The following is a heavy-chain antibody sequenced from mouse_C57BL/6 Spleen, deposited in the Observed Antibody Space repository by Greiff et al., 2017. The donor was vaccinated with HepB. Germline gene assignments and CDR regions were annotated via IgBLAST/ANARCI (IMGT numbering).Heavy chain of an antibody. J-gene: IGHJ4*01. CDR1: GFSLTSYG. Sequence: VNLVESGPGLVQPSQSLSITCTVSGFSLTSYGVHWVRQSPGEGLEWLGVIWSGGSTDYNAAFISRLSISKDNSKSQVFFKMHSLQADDTAIYYCARSTMIRYYAMDYWGQGTSVTVSS. CDR2: IWSGGST. CDR3: ARSTMIRYYAMDY. V-gene: IGHV2-2*01. D-gene: IGHD2-4*01.